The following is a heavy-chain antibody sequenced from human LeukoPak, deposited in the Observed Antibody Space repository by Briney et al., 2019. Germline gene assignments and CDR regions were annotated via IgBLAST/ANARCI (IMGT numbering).Heavy chain of an antibody. CDR2: ISAYNGNT. CDR1: GGTFSSYA. CDR3: ARAEQHCSSTSCYFLDY. D-gene: IGHD2-2*01. J-gene: IGHJ4*02. V-gene: IGHV1-18*01. Sequence: ASVKVSCKASGGTFSSYAISWVRQAPGQGLEWMGWISAYNGNTNYAQKLQGRVTMTTDTSTSTAYMELRSLRSDDTAVYYCARAEQHCSSTSCYFLDYWGQGTLVTVSS.